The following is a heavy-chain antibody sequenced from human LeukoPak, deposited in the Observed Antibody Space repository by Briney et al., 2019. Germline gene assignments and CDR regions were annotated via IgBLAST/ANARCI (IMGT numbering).Heavy chain of an antibody. CDR2: ISSSGTTI. J-gene: IGHJ4*02. CDR1: GFTLSRYG. Sequence: GGSLRLSCSASGFTLSRYGMHWVRQAPGKGLEWVSYISSSGTTIYYADSVKGRFTISRDNAKNSLYLQMNSLRAEDTAVYYCARRYCSSTSCLIDYWGQGTLVTVSS. V-gene: IGHV3-48*03. D-gene: IGHD2-2*01. CDR3: ARRYCSSTSCLIDY.